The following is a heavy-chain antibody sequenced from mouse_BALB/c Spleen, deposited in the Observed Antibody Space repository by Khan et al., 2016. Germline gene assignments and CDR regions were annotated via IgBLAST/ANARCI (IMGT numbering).Heavy chain of an antibody. CDR1: GDSITNGY. CDR3: ANWYGDPYGLDY. CDR2: INYSGGT. D-gene: IGHD2-13*01. Sequence: EVQLQESGPSLVKPSQSLSLTCSVTGDSITNGYWNWIRKFPGDKLEYMGYINYSGGTYYNPSLKSRVSITRDTSKNHYYLQMNSVTTEDTATASCANWYGDPYGLDYWGQGTSVTVSS. V-gene: IGHV3-8*02. J-gene: IGHJ4*01.